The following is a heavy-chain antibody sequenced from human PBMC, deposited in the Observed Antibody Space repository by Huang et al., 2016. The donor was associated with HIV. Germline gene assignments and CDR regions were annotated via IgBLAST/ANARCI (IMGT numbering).Heavy chain of an antibody. CDR2: IKQDETEK. CDR1: TFTFGAYG. CDR3: ATKTAGMDI. Sequence: VESGGRSVQPGGSIRLSCVGSTFTFGAYGMSWVRQPPGKGLEWVANIKQDETEKYYVDSVKGRFNISRDNAKKVLFLEMDALRVEDTAIYFCATKTAGMDIWGQGTTVIVSS. V-gene: IGHV3-7*01. J-gene: IGHJ6*02.